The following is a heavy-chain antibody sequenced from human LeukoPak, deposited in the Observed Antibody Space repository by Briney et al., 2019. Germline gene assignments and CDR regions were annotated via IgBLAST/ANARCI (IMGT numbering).Heavy chain of an antibody. J-gene: IGHJ4*02. Sequence: ESLKISCKGAGYSFTSYWISRVRQMPGESLEWMGRIDPSDSYTNYSPSFQGHGTISADKSISTAYLQWSSLTASDTAMYYCARLEVDTAMAHFDYWGQGSLVTVSS. V-gene: IGHV5-10-1*01. CDR1: GYSFTSYW. D-gene: IGHD5-18*01. CDR2: IDPSDSYT. CDR3: ARLEVDTAMAHFDY.